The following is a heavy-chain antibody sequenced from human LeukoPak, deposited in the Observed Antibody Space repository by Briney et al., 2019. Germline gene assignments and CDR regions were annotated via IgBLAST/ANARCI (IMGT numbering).Heavy chain of an antibody. CDR3: ARDHDFWSGYWRDY. J-gene: IGHJ4*02. CDR2: IKQDGSEK. V-gene: IGHV3-7*01. Sequence: PGGSLRLSCAASGFTFSSYWMSWVRQAPGKGLEWVANIKQDGSEKYYVDSVKGRFTISRDNAKNSLYLQMNSLRAEDTAVYYCARDHDFWSGYWRDYWGQGTLVTVSS. CDR1: GFTFSSYW. D-gene: IGHD3-3*01.